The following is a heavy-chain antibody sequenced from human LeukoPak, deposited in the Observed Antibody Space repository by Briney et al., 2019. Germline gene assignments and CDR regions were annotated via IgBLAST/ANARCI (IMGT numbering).Heavy chain of an antibody. CDR1: GGSFSGYY. CDR3: ARDERAGLSGYESPYYFDY. V-gene: IGHV4-34*01. CDR2: INHGGST. J-gene: IGHJ4*02. D-gene: IGHD5-12*01. Sequence: SETLSHTCAVYGGSFSGYYWSWIRQPPGRGLEWIGEINHGGSTNYNPSLKSRVTISVDTSKNQFSLKLSSVTAADTAVYYCARDERAGLSGYESPYYFDYWGQGTLVTVSS.